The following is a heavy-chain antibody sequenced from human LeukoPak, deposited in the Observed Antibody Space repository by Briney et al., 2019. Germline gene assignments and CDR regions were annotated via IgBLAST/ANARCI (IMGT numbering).Heavy chain of an antibody. CDR3: ATSRTFDY. Sequence: PGGSLRLSCAASGFTFSSYSMNWVRQAPGKGLEWVSSISSSSSYIYYADSVKGRFTISRDNAKNTVYLQMNSLRAEDTAVYHCATSRTFDYWGQGTLVTVSS. V-gene: IGHV3-21*01. CDR1: GFTFSSYS. CDR2: ISSSSSYI. J-gene: IGHJ4*02. D-gene: IGHD1-1*01.